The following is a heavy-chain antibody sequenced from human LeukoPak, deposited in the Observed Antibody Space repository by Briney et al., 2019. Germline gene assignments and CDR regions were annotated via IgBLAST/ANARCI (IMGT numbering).Heavy chain of an antibody. CDR3: ARDNPYYDFWSGYSQFDY. J-gene: IGHJ4*02. D-gene: IGHD3-3*01. Sequence: ATVKVSCKASGGTFSSYAISWVRQAPGQGLEWMGGIIPTFGTANYAQKFQGRVTITADESTSTAYMELSSLRSEDTAVYYCARDNPYYDFWSGYSQFDYWGQGTLVTVSS. V-gene: IGHV1-69*13. CDR2: IIPTFGTA. CDR1: GGTFSSYA.